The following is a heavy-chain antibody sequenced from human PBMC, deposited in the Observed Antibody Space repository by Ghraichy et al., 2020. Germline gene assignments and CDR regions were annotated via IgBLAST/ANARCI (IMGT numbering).Heavy chain of an antibody. CDR1: GYSISSGYY. CDR3: ASCGGDCYSGGGFDP. J-gene: IGHJ5*02. D-gene: IGHD2-21*02. V-gene: IGHV4-38-2*01. CDR2: IYHSGST. Sequence: SETLSLTCAVSGYSISSGYYWGWIRQPPGKGLEWIGSIYHSGSTYYNPSLKSRVTISVDTSKNQFSLKLSSVTAADTAMYYCASCGGDCYSGGGFDPWGQGTLVTVSS.